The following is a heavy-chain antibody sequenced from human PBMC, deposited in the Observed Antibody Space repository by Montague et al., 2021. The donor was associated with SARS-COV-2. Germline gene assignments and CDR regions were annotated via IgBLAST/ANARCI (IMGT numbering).Heavy chain of an antibody. D-gene: IGHD2/OR15-2a*01. Sequence: YYNPSLRSRVTIPVQTSKNQFSLTVASVTAADTAIYYCASDFNNSYAIDVWGKGTTVSVSS. CDR3: ASDFNNSYAIDV. J-gene: IGHJ6*04. V-gene: IGHV4-39*07.